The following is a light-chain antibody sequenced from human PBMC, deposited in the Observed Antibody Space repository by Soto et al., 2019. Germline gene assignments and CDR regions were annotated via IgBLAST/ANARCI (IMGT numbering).Light chain of an antibody. CDR1: QNIENY. CDR2: HAS. J-gene: IGKJ1*01. V-gene: IGKV1-5*01. Sequence: DIHITHSPSSLSSSVGDSVTITCRASQNIENYVNWYQVKPGTAPKLLIYHASILETAVPSRFSGNGSGTEFTLTISSLKPGDFATYYCQKYNSYSFGQGTKVDIK. CDR3: QKYNSYS.